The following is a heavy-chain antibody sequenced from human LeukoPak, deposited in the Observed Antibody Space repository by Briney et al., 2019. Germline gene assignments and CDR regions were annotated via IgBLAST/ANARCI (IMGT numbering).Heavy chain of an antibody. V-gene: IGHV3-21*01. J-gene: IGHJ4*02. CDR1: GFTFSSYS. D-gene: IGHD1-20*01. CDR2: IISSTTYI. CDR3: EREPPFIMGTACFDY. Sequence: GGSLRLSCAASGFTFSSYSLNWVRQAPGKGLEWVSSIISSTTYINYADSVKGRFTISRDNAKNSLYLQMNSLRAEGTAVYYCEREPPFIMGTACFDYWGQGTLVTVSS.